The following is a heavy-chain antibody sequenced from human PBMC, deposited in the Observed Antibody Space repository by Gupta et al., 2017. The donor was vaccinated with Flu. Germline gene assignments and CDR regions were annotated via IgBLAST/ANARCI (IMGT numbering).Heavy chain of an antibody. Sequence: QVQLVESGGGVVQPGRSLRLSCAASGFTFSSYGMPWVRQAPGKGLEWVAVIWYDGSNKYYADSVKGRFTISRDNSKNTLYLQMNSLRAEDTAVYYCARDGGATTPCFDYWGQGTLVTVSS. V-gene: IGHV3-33*01. CDR3: ARDGGATTPCFDY. J-gene: IGHJ4*02. D-gene: IGHD1-26*01. CDR1: GFTFSSYG. CDR2: IWYDGSNK.